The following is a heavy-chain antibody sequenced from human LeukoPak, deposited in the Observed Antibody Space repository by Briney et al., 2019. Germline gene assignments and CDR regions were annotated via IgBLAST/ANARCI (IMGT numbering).Heavy chain of an antibody. CDR3: ARLHYGGNYGYYYYYMDV. J-gene: IGHJ6*03. Sequence: SETLSLTCTVSGYSISSGYYWGWIRQPPGKGLEWIGSIFHSGSTYYNPSLKSRVTILVDTSKNQFSLKLSSVTAADTAVYYCARLHYGGNYGYYYYYMDVWGKGTTVAISS. CDR1: GYSISSGYY. V-gene: IGHV4-38-2*02. D-gene: IGHD4-23*01. CDR2: IFHSGST.